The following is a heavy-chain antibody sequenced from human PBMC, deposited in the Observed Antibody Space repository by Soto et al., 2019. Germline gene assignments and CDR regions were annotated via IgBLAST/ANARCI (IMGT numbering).Heavy chain of an antibody. V-gene: IGHV4-34*01. Sequence: TSDTLSLTCAVYNGSFSDNYWGWISQSPGKGLEWIGEITHSGSTNYNPSLPSRVTMSVDASLSQFSLNFNLVHAADTAVYYCARGIAATGPFPSFDYWGQGTLVTVSS. CDR1: NGSFSDNY. CDR2: ITHSGST. CDR3: ARGIAATGPFPSFDY. D-gene: IGHD6-13*01. J-gene: IGHJ4*02.